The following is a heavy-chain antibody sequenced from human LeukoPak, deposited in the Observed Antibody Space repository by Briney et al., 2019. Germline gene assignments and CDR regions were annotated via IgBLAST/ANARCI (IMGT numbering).Heavy chain of an antibody. CDR1: GFTFSNYA. Sequence: GGSLRLSCAASGFTFSNYAMHWVRQAPGKGLEWVAVISYDGSNKYYAGSVKGRFTISRDNSKNTLYLQMNSLRAEDTAVYYCAARGVWGQGTLVTVSS. V-gene: IGHV3-30*04. J-gene: IGHJ4*02. CDR2: ISYDGSNK. D-gene: IGHD3-10*01. CDR3: AARGV.